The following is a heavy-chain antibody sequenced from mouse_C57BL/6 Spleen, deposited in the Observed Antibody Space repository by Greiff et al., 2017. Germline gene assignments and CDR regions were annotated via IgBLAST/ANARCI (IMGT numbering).Heavy chain of an antibody. CDR2: IYPGNGDT. CDR1: GYTFTSYI. Sequence: QVQLQQSGAELVRPGASVKMSCKASGYTFTSYIMHWVKQTPRQGLEWIGAIYPGNGDTSSTQKFKGKATLTVDKSSSTAYMQLSSLTSEDSAVYFCARSTTTASYGFAYWGQGTLVTVSA. V-gene: IGHV1-12*01. D-gene: IGHD1-2*01. J-gene: IGHJ3*01. CDR3: ARSTTTASYGFAY.